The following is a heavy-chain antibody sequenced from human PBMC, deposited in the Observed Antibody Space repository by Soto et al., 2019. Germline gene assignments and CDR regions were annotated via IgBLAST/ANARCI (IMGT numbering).Heavy chain of an antibody. J-gene: IGHJ3*01. D-gene: IGHD1-26*01. V-gene: IGHV3-74*01. CDR3: ARGDRGAFDL. CDR1: GFTFSYYW. Sequence: EVQLVESGGGLVRPGGSLRLSCAASGFTFSYYWMHWVRQAPGKGLVWVSRIHSDGSSTTYADFVKGRFIISRDNARNTVDLQMTSVRVEDTAVYYCARGDRGAFDLWGQGTXVTXX. CDR2: IHSDGSST.